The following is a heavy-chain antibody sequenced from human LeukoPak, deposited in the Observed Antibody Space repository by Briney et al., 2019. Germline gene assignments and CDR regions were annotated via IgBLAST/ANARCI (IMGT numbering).Heavy chain of an antibody. V-gene: IGHV1-69*04. CDR2: IIPILGIA. D-gene: IGHD2-15*01. CDR3: ARVRGRDCSGGSSYSHRRTNYYYGMDV. Sequence: SVKVSCKASGGTFSSYAISWVRQAPGQGLEWMGRIIPILGIANYAQKFQGRVTITADKSTSTAYMELSSLRSEDTAVYYCARVRGRDCSGGSSYSHRRTNYYYGMDVWGQGTTVTVSS. J-gene: IGHJ6*02. CDR1: GGTFSSYA.